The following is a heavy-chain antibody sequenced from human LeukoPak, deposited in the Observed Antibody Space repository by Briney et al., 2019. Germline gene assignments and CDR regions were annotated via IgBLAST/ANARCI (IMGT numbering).Heavy chain of an antibody. CDR2: IYNSGGT. V-gene: IGHV4-59*01. CDR3: ARIYYYYYYMDV. J-gene: IGHJ6*03. CDR1: GGSITSSFY. Sequence: SETLSLTCTVSGGSITSSFYWSWIRQSPGKGLEWIGYIYNSGGTKYNPSLKSRLTISVDTSKNQFSLNLSSVTAADTAVYSCARIYYYYYYMDVWGKGTTVTVSS.